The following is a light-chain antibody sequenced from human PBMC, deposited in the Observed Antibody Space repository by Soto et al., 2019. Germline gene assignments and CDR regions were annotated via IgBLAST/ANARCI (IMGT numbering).Light chain of an antibody. CDR2: KAS. V-gene: IGKV1-5*03. J-gene: IGKJ1*01. Sequence: DIQMTQSPSTLSGSVGDRVTITCRASQTISSWLAWYQQKPGKAPKLLIYKASTFKSGVPSRFSGSGSGTGFTLTISSLQPDEFATYYCQHYNSYSESFGQGTKVELK. CDR1: QTISSW. CDR3: QHYNSYSES.